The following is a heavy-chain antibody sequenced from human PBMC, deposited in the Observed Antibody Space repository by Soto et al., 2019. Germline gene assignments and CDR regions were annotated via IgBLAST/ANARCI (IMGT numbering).Heavy chain of an antibody. V-gene: IGHV3-48*02. CDR1: GFTFSSYS. CDR3: ARDPNSSGWFNWFDP. Sequence: GGSLRLSCAASGFTFSSYSMNWVRQAPGKGLEWVSYISSSSSTIYYADSVKGRFTISRDNAKNSLYLQMNSLRDEDTAVYYCARDPNSSGWFNWFDPWGQGTLVTVSS. D-gene: IGHD6-19*01. J-gene: IGHJ5*02. CDR2: ISSSSSTI.